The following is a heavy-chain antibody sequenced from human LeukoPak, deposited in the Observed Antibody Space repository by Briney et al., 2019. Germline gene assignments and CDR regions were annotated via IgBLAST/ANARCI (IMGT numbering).Heavy chain of an antibody. CDR2: ISYDESNE. V-gene: IGHV3-30-3*01. CDR3: ARASGGYTYGYAVDY. Sequence: GGSLRLSCAASRFTFSNYAMHWVRQAPGKGLEWVAVISYDESNEYYTDSVKGRFTISRDNSKNTLYLQMNSLRAEDTAVFFCARASGGYTYGYAVDYWGQGTLVTVSS. CDR1: RFTFSNYA. J-gene: IGHJ4*02. D-gene: IGHD5-18*01.